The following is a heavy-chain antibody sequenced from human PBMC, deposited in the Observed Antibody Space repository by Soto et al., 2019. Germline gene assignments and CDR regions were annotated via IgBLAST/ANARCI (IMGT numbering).Heavy chain of an antibody. Sequence: ASVKVSCKASGYTFTSYGISWVRQAPGQGLEWMGWISAYNGNTNYAQKPQGRVTMTTDTSTSTAYMELRSLRSDDTAVYYCARDCSSTSCYNIWGQGTMVTVSS. D-gene: IGHD2-2*02. CDR2: ISAYNGNT. CDR3: ARDCSSTSCYNI. V-gene: IGHV1-18*01. CDR1: GYTFTSYG. J-gene: IGHJ3*02.